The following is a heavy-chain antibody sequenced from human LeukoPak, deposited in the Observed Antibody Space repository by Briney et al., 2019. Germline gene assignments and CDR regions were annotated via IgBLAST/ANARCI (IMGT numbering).Heavy chain of an antibody. CDR2: ISGRGGST. CDR1: GFTFRSYA. Sequence: PGRSLRLSCVASGFTFRSYAMSWVRQAPGKGLEWVSGISGRGGSTYYADSVKGRFTISRDNSKNTLYLQMNSLRAEDTAVYYCAKVHDSGNYYYGMDVWGQGTTVTVS. D-gene: IGHD3-10*01. V-gene: IGHV3-23*01. CDR3: AKVHDSGNYYYGMDV. J-gene: IGHJ6*02.